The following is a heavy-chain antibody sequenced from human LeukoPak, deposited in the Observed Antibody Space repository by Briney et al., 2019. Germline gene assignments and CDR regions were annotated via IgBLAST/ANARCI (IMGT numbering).Heavy chain of an antibody. V-gene: IGHV3-30*02. CDR1: GFTFSSYG. D-gene: IGHD3-22*01. CDR3: AKDYYDSSGYFRVPHVFDY. J-gene: IGHJ4*02. Sequence: GGSLRLSCAASGFTFSSYGMHWVRQAPGKGPEWVAFIRNDGSSKYYADSVKGRFTISRDNSKNTLYLQMNSLRAEDTAVYYCAKDYYDSSGYFRVPHVFDYWGQGTLVTVSS. CDR2: IRNDGSSK.